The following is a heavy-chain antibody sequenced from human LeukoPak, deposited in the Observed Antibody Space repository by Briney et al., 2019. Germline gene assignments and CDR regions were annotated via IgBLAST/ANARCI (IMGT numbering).Heavy chain of an antibody. CDR2: IYYSGST. CDR3: ARAGLAAAGTGAFDI. J-gene: IGHJ3*02. Sequence: SETLSLTCTVSGGSISSSSYYWGWIRQPPGKGLEWIGYIYYSGSTNYNPSLKSRVTMSVDTSKNQFSLKLSSVTAADTAVYYCARAGLAAAGTGAFDIWGQGTMVTVSS. CDR1: GGSISSSSYY. V-gene: IGHV4-61*05. D-gene: IGHD6-13*01.